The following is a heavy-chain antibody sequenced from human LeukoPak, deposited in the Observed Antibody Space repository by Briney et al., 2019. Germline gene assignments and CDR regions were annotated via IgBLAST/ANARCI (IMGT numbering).Heavy chain of an antibody. CDR1: GGSISSGSYY. Sequence: SQTLSLTCTVSGGSISSGSYYWSWIRQPAGKGLEWIGRIYTSGSTNYNPSLKSRVTISVDTSKNQFSLKLNSVTAADTAVYYCAREQARYCSSTSCSRSDAFDIWGQGTMVTVSS. V-gene: IGHV4-61*02. D-gene: IGHD2-2*01. J-gene: IGHJ3*02. CDR2: IYTSGST. CDR3: AREQARYCSSTSCSRSDAFDI.